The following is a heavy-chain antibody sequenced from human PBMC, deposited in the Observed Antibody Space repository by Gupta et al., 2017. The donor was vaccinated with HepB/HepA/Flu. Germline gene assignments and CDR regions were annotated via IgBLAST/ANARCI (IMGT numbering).Heavy chain of an antibody. D-gene: IGHD3-9*01. Sequence: QVQLQESGPGLVKPSETLSLTCTVSGGSISSYYWSWIRKPPGKGLEWIGYIYYSGSTNYNPSLKSRVTISVDTSKNQFSLKLSSVTAADTAVYYCARDLGYDILTGAFDYWGQGTLVPVSS. CDR2: IYYSGST. CDR1: GGSISSYY. V-gene: IGHV4-59*01. CDR3: ARDLGYDILTGAFDY. J-gene: IGHJ4*02.